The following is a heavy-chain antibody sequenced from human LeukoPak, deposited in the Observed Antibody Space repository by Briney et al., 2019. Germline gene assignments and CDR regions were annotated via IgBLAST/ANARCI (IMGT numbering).Heavy chain of an antibody. J-gene: IGHJ4*02. CDR2: IYYSGSA. V-gene: IGHV4-61*01. CDR3: ARDGRPLDY. Sequence: PSETLSLTCTVSGGSISSSSYYWGWIRQPPGKGLEWIGYIYYSGSANYNPSLKSRVTISVDTSKSQFSLKLASVSAADTAVYYCARDGRPLDYWGQGTLVTVSS. CDR1: GGSISSSSYY.